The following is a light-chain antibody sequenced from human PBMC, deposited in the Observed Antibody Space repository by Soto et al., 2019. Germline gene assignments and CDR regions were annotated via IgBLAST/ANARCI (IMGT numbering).Light chain of an antibody. CDR1: SSDFWTYNL. Sequence: QSALTQPASVSGSPGQSITISCTETSSDFWTYNLVSWYQQNPGKAPKLMIYEVTKRPSGVSNRFSGSQSGNTASLTISGLQAEDEADYYCCSYLHPNTLVFGGGTKLTVL. J-gene: IGLJ3*02. CDR2: EVT. CDR3: CSYLHPNTLV. V-gene: IGLV2-23*02.